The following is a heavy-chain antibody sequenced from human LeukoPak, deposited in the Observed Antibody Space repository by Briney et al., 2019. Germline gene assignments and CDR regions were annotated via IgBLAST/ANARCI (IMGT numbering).Heavy chain of an antibody. CDR1: GASISTNY. CDR3: ARDGSFDC. D-gene: IGHD5-12*01. V-gene: IGHV4-59*01. CDR2: IHYSGST. J-gene: IGHJ4*02. Sequence: SETLSLTCTVSGASISTNYWSWIRQPPGKGLEWIGYIHYSGSTGYNPFLKSRVTISLDTSKNQFSLNLNSVTAADTAVYYCARDGSFDCWGQGTLVTVSS.